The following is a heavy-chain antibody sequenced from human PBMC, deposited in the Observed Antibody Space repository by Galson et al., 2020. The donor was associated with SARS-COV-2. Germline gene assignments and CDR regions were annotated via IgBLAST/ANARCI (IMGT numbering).Heavy chain of an antibody. CDR1: GFTFSDYY. D-gene: IGHD6-19*01. Sequence: GESLKISCAASGFTFSDYYMSWIRQAPGKGLEWVSYISSSSSYTNYADSVKGRFTISRDNAKNSLYLQMNSLRAEDTAVYYCASPVAHSSGWATPYNDAFDIWGQGTMVTVSS. CDR3: ASPVAHSSGWATPYNDAFDI. V-gene: IGHV3-11*06. J-gene: IGHJ3*02. CDR2: ISSSSSYT.